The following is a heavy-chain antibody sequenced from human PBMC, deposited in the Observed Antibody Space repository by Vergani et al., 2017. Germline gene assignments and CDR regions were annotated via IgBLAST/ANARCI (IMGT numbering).Heavy chain of an antibody. CDR2: IYYSGST. CDR1: GGSISSYY. J-gene: IGHJ4*02. D-gene: IGHD1-1*01. CDR3: ARDSRNGASVRFDY. Sequence: QVQLQESGPGLVKPSETLSLTCTVSGGSISSYYWSWIRQPPGKGLEWIGYIYYSGSTNYNPSLKSRVTISVDTSKNQFSLKLSSVTAADTAVYYCARDSRNGASVRFDYWGQGTLVTVSS. V-gene: IGHV4-59*01.